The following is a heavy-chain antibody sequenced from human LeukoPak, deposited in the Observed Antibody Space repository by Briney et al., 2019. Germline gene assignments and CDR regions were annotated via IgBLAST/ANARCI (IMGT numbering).Heavy chain of an antibody. V-gene: IGHV5-51*01. Sequence: PGESLKISCKGSGYSFTSYWIAWVRQMPEESLEWMGIIYPNDSGTRYNPSFQGQVTISADTSTNTAYLQWNSLKASDTAMYYCAKQSIYYYGMDVWGQGTTVTVSS. CDR2: IYPNDSGT. CDR3: AKQSIYYYGMDV. CDR1: GYSFTSYW. J-gene: IGHJ6*02.